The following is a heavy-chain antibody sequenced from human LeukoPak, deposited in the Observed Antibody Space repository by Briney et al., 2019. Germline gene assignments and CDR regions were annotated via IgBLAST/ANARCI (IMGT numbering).Heavy chain of an antibody. D-gene: IGHD2-8*02. Sequence: GGSLRLSCAASGFTFSSYSMNWVRQAPGKGLEWVSSISSSSSYIYYADSVKGRFTISRDNAKNSLYLQMNSLRAEDTAIYYCATYRQVLLPFESWGQGTLVTVSS. CDR2: ISSSSSYI. J-gene: IGHJ4*02. V-gene: IGHV3-21*04. CDR3: ATYRQVLLPFES. CDR1: GFTFSSYS.